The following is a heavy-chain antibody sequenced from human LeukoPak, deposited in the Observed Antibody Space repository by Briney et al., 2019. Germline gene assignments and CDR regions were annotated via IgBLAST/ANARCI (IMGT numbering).Heavy chain of an antibody. V-gene: IGHV3-23*01. CDR3: ARGDFWSGYYAMD. CDR1: GFTFSSYA. J-gene: IGHJ4*02. Sequence: GSLRLSCAASGFTFSSYAMSWVRQAPGKGLEWVSGISGSGGSTYYADSVKGRFTISRDNAKNTLYLQMNSLRAEDTAVYYCARGDFWSGYYAMDWGQGTLVTVSS. D-gene: IGHD3-3*01. CDR2: ISGSGGST.